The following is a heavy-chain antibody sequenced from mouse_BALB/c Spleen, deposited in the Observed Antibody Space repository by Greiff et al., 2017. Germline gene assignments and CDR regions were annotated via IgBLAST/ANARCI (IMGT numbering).Heavy chain of an antibody. J-gene: IGHJ2*01. V-gene: IGHV1-14*01. CDR2: INPYNDGT. Sequence: LVESGPELVKPGASVKMSCKASGYTFTSYVMHWVKQKPGQGLEWIGYINPYNDGTKYNEKFKGKATLTSDKSSSTAYMELSSLTSEDSAVYYCARSPSYYPYYFDYWGQGTTLTVSS. D-gene: IGHD1-1*01. CDR1: GYTFTSYV. CDR3: ARSPSYYPYYFDY.